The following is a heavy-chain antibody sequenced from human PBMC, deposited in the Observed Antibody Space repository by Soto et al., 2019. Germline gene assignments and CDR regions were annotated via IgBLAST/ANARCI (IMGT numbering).Heavy chain of an antibody. J-gene: IGHJ4*02. CDR2: IYWNDDK. CDR1: GFSLSTSGVG. D-gene: IGHD2-8*01. CDR3: AHTRYSVLMVYATVYFDY. V-gene: IGHV2-5*01. Sequence: SGPTLVNPTQTLTLTCTFSGFSLSTSGVGVGWIRQPPGKALEWLALIYWNDDKRYSPSLKSRLSITKDTSKNQVVLTMTNMDPVDTTTYYCAHTRYSVLMVYATVYFDYWGQGTLVTVSS.